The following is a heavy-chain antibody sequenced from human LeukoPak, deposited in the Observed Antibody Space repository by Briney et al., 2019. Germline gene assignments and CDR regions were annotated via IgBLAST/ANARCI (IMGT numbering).Heavy chain of an antibody. D-gene: IGHD6-19*01. CDR1: GFTFSSYA. J-gene: IGHJ4*02. CDR2: ISGSGGGT. Sequence: GGSLRLSCVASGFTFSSYAMSWVRQAPGKGLEWVSAISGSGGGTYYADSVKGRFTISRDNSKNTLYLQMNSLRAEDMAVYYCAKGYSSGWPYYFDSWGQGTLVTVSS. V-gene: IGHV3-23*01. CDR3: AKGYSSGWPYYFDS.